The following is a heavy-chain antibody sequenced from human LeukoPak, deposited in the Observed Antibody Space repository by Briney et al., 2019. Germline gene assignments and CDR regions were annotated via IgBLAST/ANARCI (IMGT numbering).Heavy chain of an antibody. CDR3: ARDLDWILFDY. CDR1: GFTFSTYW. J-gene: IGHJ4*02. V-gene: IGHV3-74*03. Sequence: GGSLRLSCAASGFTFSTYWMHWVRQAPGKGLVWVARIRPEGTTTAYADSVKGRFTISRDNAKNTLFLQMNSLSAEDTAVYYCARDLDWILFDYWGQRTLLTVSS. D-gene: IGHD3-9*01. CDR2: IRPEGTTT.